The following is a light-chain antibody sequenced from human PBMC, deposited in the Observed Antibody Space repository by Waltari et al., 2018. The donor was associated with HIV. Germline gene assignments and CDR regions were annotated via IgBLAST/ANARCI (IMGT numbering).Light chain of an antibody. CDR3: AAWDDSLNGYV. V-gene: IGLV1-36*01. Sequence: QSVLTQPPSVSEAPRQRVTISCSGSSSNIGNNAVNWYQHLPGKAPKLLIYSDEPLPSGCSDRFSGSKSGTSASLAISGLQSEDDADYYCAAWDDSLNGYVFGTGTKVTVL. CDR2: SDE. CDR1: SSNIGNNA. J-gene: IGLJ1*01.